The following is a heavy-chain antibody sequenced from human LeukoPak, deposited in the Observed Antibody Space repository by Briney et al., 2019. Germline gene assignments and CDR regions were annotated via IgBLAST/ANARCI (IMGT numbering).Heavy chain of an antibody. D-gene: IGHD2-15*01. Sequence: GGSLRLSCAASGFIFSSYAMHWVRQAPGKGLEWVAFIRYDGNNRYYADSVKGRFTISRDNSKNTLYLQMNSLRVEDPALYYCATDQVVPNYYYMDVWGKGTTVTVSS. CDR1: GFIFSSYA. CDR2: IRYDGNNR. J-gene: IGHJ6*03. V-gene: IGHV3-30*02. CDR3: ATDQVVPNYYYMDV.